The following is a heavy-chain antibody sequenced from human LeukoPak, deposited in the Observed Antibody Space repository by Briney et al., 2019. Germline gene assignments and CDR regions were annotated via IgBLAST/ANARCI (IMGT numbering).Heavy chain of an antibody. Sequence: GGSLRLSCAASGFTFSSYWMHWVRQAPGKGLVWVSRINSDGSSTSYADSVKGRFTISRDNAKNTLYLQMNSLRAEDTAVYYCARDGPYGSSGYYELYYYYGMGVWGQGTTVTVSS. CDR3: ARDGPYGSSGYYELYYYYGMGV. V-gene: IGHV3-74*01. J-gene: IGHJ6*02. D-gene: IGHD3-22*01. CDR2: INSDGSST. CDR1: GFTFSSYW.